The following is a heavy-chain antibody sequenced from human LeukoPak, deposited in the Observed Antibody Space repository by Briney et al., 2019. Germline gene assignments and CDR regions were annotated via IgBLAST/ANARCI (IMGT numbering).Heavy chain of an antibody. CDR3: ASTNGPLSSSWYEVDY. D-gene: IGHD6-13*01. J-gene: IGHJ4*02. CDR1: GYTFTSYG. V-gene: IGHV1-18*01. Sequence: ASVKVSCKASGYTFTSYGISWVRQAPGQGLEWMGWISAYNGKTKYAKKLQGRVTMSPDTSTSTAYLELRRLRSADTAVYYCASTNGPLSSSWYEVDYWGQGTLVSVSS. CDR2: ISAYNGKT.